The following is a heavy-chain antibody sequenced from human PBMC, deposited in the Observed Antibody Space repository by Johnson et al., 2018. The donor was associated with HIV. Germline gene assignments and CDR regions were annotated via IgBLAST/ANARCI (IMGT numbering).Heavy chain of an antibody. D-gene: IGHD6-19*01. V-gene: IGHV3-30*02. CDR2: IRYDGSNR. CDR1: GFTFSSYG. Sequence: QVQLVESGGGVVQPGGSLRLSCAASGFTFSSYGMHWVRQAPGKGLEWVAFIRYDGSNRYYADSVKGRFTISRDNSKNTLYLQMNSLRPEDTAVYYCVQGVPNPAGAFDIWGQGTLVTVSS. J-gene: IGHJ3*02. CDR3: VQGVPNPAGAFDI.